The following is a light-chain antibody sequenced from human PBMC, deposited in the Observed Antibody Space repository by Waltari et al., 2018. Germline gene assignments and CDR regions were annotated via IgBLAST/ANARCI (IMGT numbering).Light chain of an antibody. CDR3: SSYAGSRKF. J-gene: IGLJ2*01. CDR2: EVD. V-gene: IGLV2-8*01. CDR1: FNAVADSKY. Sequence: QSAPTQPPSASGSAGQPVPISCTGTFNAVADSKYSSWSQQYPGKAPKLSIYEVDQRPSGVPDRFSGSKSGNTASLTVSGLQPEDEAEYFCSSYAGSRKFFGGGTKLTVL.